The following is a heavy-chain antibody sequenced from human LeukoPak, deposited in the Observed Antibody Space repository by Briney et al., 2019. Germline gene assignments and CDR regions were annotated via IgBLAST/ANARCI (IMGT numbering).Heavy chain of an antibody. CDR2: IYYSGST. J-gene: IGHJ3*02. D-gene: IGHD2-2*03. CDR1: GGSISSYY. Sequence: SETLSLTCTVSGGSISSYYWSWIRQPPGKGLEWIGYIYYSGSTNYNPSLKSRVTMSVDTSKNQFSLRLNSVTAADTAVYYCARDLVGYCSTTSCFGAAFDIWGQGTVVTVSS. CDR3: ARDLVGYCSTTSCFGAAFDI. V-gene: IGHV4-59*12.